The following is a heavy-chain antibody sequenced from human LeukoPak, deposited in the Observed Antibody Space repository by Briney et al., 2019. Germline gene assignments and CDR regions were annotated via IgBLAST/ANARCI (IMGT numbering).Heavy chain of an antibody. CDR2: INHSGST. D-gene: IGHD6-6*01. CDR1: GGSFSGYY. CDR3: ATGVAAGPFDY. Sequence: SETLSLTCAVYGGSFSGYYWSWVRQPPGRGLEWVGEINHSGSTNYTPSLKRRVTISVDTSKNQFSLKLSSVTAADTAVYYCATGVAAGPFDYWGQGTLLTVSS. V-gene: IGHV4-34*01. J-gene: IGHJ4*02.